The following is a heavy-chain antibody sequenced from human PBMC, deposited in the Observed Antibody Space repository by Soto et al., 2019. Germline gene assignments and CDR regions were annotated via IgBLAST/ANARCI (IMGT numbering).Heavy chain of an antibody. CDR1: GFSLSTGGVG. CDR3: ARHMTTVGYFDY. J-gene: IGHJ4*02. D-gene: IGHD4-17*01. CDR2: VYWDDDK. Sequence: QITLKESGPTLVKPTQTLTLTCTLSGFSLSTGGVGVGWVRQPPGKALEWLALVYWDDDKRYSPSLKSRLTITTDPSKNQVDLRMANMDPVDTATYYCARHMTTVGYFDYWGQGTLVTVSS. V-gene: IGHV2-5*02.